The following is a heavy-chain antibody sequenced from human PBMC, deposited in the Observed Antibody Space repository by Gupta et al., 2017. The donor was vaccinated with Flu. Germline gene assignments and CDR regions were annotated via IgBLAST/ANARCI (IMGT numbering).Heavy chain of an antibody. CDR3: ARGRSQLEQPDV. CDR2: INHSGST. J-gene: IGHJ6*02. D-gene: IGHD1-1*01. V-gene: IGHV4-34*01. Sequence: QVQLYQLGAGPVKPSETLSLSCAVYGDSLCGYYWVWIRQPPGKGLEWIGEINHSGSTNYNPSLKSRVAMSVDMSKSQFSLKLSSMTAADTAVYFCARGRSQLEQPDVWGQGTTVNVPS. CDR1: GDSLCGYY.